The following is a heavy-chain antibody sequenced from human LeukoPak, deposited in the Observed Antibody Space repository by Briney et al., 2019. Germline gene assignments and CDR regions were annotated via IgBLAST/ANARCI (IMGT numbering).Heavy chain of an antibody. V-gene: IGHV3-23*01. CDR3: ARDSLGTSYYFDY. CDR2: ISDDGTST. J-gene: IGHJ4*02. CDR1: GFTFKNYV. Sequence: GGSLRLSCVASGFTFKNYVMSWVRQAPGKGLEWVSAISDDGTSTNFADSVKGRFTISRDNSQNTLYLQINSLTAEDTAVYYCARDSLGTSYYFDYWGQGTLVTVSS. D-gene: IGHD1-7*01.